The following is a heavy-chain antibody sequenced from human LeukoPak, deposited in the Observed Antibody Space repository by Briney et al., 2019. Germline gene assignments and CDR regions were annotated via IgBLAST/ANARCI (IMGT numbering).Heavy chain of an antibody. V-gene: IGHV3-74*01. CDR2: INGDESST. Sequence: PGGSLRLSCAASGFTFSRYWMQWVRQAPGKGLVWVSRINGDESSTTYADSVKGRFTISRDNAKNSLYLQMNSLRAEDTAFYYCAREAYNAFDYWARGTLVTVSS. D-gene: IGHD1-1*01. CDR3: AREAYNAFDY. CDR1: GFTFSRYW. J-gene: IGHJ4*02.